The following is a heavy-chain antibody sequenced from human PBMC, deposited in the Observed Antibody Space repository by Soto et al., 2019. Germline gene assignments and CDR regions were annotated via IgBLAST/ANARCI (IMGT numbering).Heavy chain of an antibody. CDR1: GFSLSTSGVG. D-gene: IGHD3-9*01. J-gene: IGHJ6*02. Sequence: SGPTLVNPTQTLTLTCTFSGFSLSTSGVGVGWIRQPPGKALEWLALIYWNDDKRYSPSLKSRLTITKDTSKNQVVLTMTNMDPVDTATYYCAHKLYFDWLLVPDPAVGGMDVWGQGTTVTVSS. V-gene: IGHV2-5*01. CDR3: AHKLYFDWLLVPDPAVGGMDV. CDR2: IYWNDDK.